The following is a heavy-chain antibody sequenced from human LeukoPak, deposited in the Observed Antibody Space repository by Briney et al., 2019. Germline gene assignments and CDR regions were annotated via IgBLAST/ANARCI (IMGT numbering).Heavy chain of an antibody. CDR1: GYTFSTYK. CDR3: AKDGGSYSADY. D-gene: IGHD3-10*01. Sequence: ASVKVSCKASGYTFSTYKMHWVRQAPRHGLEWVGIINPSNGYARNAQNFQGRVTMTRDTSTSTVYMELSSPRSEDTAVYYCAKDGGSYSADYWGQGTLVTVSS. CDR2: INPSNGYA. J-gene: IGHJ4*02. V-gene: IGHV1-46*01.